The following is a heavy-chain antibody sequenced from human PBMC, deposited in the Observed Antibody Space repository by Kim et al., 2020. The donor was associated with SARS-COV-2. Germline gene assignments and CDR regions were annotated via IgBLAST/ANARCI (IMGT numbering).Heavy chain of an antibody. J-gene: IGHJ4*02. CDR1: GFTFSSYS. Sequence: GGSLRLSCAASGFTFSSYSMNWVRQAPGKGLEWVSYISSSSTIYYADSVKGRFTISRDNAKNSLYLQMNSLRDEDTAVYYCARDFDPARPGLYVGYFDYWGQGTLVTVSS. V-gene: IGHV3-48*02. D-gene: IGHD6-6*01. CDR2: ISSSSTI. CDR3: ARDFDPARPGLYVGYFDY.